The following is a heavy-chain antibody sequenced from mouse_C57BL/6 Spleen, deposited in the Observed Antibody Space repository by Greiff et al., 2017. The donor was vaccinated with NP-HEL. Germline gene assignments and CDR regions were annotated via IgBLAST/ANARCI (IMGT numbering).Heavy chain of an antibody. CDR3: ARRVDYFDY. CDR2: ISSGSSTI. J-gene: IGHJ2*01. Sequence: EVKVVESGGGLVKPGGSLKLSCAASGFTFSDYGMHWVRQAPEKGLEWVAYISSGSSTIYYADTVKGRFTISRDNAKNTLFLQMTSLRSEDTAMYYCARRVDYFDYWGQGTTLTVSS. V-gene: IGHV5-17*01. CDR1: GFTFSDYG.